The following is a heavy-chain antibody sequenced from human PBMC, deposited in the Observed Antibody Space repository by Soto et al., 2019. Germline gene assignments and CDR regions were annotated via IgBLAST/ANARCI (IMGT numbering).Heavy chain of an antibody. V-gene: IGHV4-59*08. CDR1: GGSISSYY. CDR3: ARQLAAAGLNFDY. Sequence: QVQLQESGPGLVKPSETLSLTCTDSGGSISSYYWSWIRQPPGKGLEWIGYIYYSGSTNYNPSLTSRFAISVDTSKTQFSLKLSSVTAADTAVYYCARQLAAAGLNFDYWGQGTLVTVSS. J-gene: IGHJ4*02. CDR2: IYYSGST. D-gene: IGHD6-13*01.